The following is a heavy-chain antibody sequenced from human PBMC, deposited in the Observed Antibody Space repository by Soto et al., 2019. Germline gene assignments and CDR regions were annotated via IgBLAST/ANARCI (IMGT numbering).Heavy chain of an antibody. V-gene: IGHV3-13*01. CDR3: AKARLYYYYGMDV. CDR2: IGADGDT. CDR1: GFSFSSYD. J-gene: IGHJ6*02. Sequence: EVQLVESGGGLVQTGGSLRLSCEGSGFSFSSYDMHWVRQAAGKRLAWVAAIGADGDTYYSDSVKGRLTISRENTKNSLYLQMNSLRTGDTGVYHCAKARLYYYYGMDVWGQGTMVTVSS.